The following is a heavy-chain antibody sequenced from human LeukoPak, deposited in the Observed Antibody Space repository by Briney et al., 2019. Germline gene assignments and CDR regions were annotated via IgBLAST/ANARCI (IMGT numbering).Heavy chain of an antibody. CDR1: GYTFTRYY. CDR3: AINGKLLWFGERGIPNY. D-gene: IGHD3-10*01. J-gene: IGHJ4*02. Sequence: GASVKVSCKASGYTFTRYYMHWVRQAPGQGLEWMGWINPNSGGTNYAQKFQGRVTMTRDTSISTAYMELSRLRSDDTAVCYCAINGKLLWFGERGIPNYWGQGTLVTVSS. CDR2: INPNSGGT. V-gene: IGHV1-2*02.